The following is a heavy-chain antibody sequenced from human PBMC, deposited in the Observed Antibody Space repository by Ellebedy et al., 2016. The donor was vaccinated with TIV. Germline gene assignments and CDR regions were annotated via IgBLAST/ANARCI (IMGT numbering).Heavy chain of an antibody. CDR3: ARDIVDSSGYYDY. CDR2: INPNSGGT. D-gene: IGHD3-22*01. J-gene: IGHJ4*02. Sequence: AASVKVSCKASGYTFTDYYMHWVRQAPGQGLEWMGWINPNSGGTNYAQKFQGRVTMTRDTSISTAYMELSRLRSDDTAVYYCARDIVDSSGYYDYWGQGTLVTVSS. V-gene: IGHV1-2*02. CDR1: GYTFTDYY.